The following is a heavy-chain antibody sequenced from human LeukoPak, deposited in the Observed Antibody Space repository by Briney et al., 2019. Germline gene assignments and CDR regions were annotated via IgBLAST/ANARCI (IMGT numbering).Heavy chain of an antibody. V-gene: IGHV3-23*01. CDR2: ISGSGGST. Sequence: GGSLRLSCAASGFTFSSYAMSWVRQAPGKGLEWVSAISGSGGSTYYADSVKGRFTISRDNAKNSLYLQMNSLRAEDTAVYYCAMIVGAKQFDPWGQGTLVTVSS. D-gene: IGHD1-26*01. CDR1: GFTFSSYA. J-gene: IGHJ5*02. CDR3: AMIVGAKQFDP.